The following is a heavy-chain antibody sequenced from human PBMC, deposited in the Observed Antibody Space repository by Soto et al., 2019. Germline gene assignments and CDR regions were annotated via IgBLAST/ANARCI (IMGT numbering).Heavy chain of an antibody. CDR3: ARQGSRQYFQH. CDR2: ISIDGSTT. J-gene: IGHJ1*01. V-gene: IGHV3-74*01. CDR1: GFTFSTYW. Sequence: EVQLVESGGGLVQPGGSLRLSCAASGFTFSTYWMHWVRQAPGKGLVWVSRISIDGSTTTYADSVEGRFTISRDNAKNKMYLQLNSLRAEDAAVYYCARQGSRQYFQHWGQGTMVTVSS.